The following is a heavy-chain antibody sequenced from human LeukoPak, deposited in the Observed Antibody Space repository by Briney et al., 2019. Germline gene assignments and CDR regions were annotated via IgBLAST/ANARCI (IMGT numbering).Heavy chain of an antibody. J-gene: IGHJ4*02. CDR1: GFTFSNYA. CDR3: ARDGGTYCGGDCYGD. V-gene: IGHV3-64*01. CDR2: ISSNGGST. D-gene: IGHD2-21*02. Sequence: GGSLRLSCAASGFTFSNYAMNWVRQAPGKGLEYVSGISSNGGSTNYANSVKGRFIISRDNSKNTLYLQMGSLRAEDMAVYYCARDGGTYCGGDCYGDWGQGTLVTVSS.